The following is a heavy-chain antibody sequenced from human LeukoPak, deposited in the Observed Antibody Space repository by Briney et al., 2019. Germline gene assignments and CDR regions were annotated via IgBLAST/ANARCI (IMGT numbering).Heavy chain of an antibody. CDR3: ASTYSSSWLDYYYYGMDV. D-gene: IGHD6-13*01. Sequence: SETLSLTCTVSGGSISSSSYYWAWIRQPPGKGLEWIGSMYYSGSTYYNPFLNSRVTISIDTSKNQFSLKLSSVTAADTAVYYCASTYSSSWLDYYYYGMDVWGQGTTVTVSS. CDR1: GGSISSSSYY. CDR2: MYYSGST. J-gene: IGHJ6*02. V-gene: IGHV4-39*01.